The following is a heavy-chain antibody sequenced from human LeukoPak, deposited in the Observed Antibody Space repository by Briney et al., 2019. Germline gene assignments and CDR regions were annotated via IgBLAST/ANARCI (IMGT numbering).Heavy chain of an antibody. CDR3: ARADTAMAEPFDY. Sequence: PSETLSLTCTVSGGTISSYYWSWIRQPPGKGLEWIGYIYYSGSTNYNPSLKSRVTISVDTSKNQFSLKLSSVTAADTAVYYCARADTAMAEPFDYWGQGTLVTVSP. J-gene: IGHJ4*02. D-gene: IGHD5-18*01. CDR1: GGTISSYY. CDR2: IYYSGST. V-gene: IGHV4-59*01.